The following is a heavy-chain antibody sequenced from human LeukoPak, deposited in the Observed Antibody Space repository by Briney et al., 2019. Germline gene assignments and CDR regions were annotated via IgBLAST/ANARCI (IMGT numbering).Heavy chain of an antibody. J-gene: IGHJ6*02. CDR3: ARRASGSGGTQAGMDV. CDR2: ILYTGGS. Sequence: SETLSLTCTVSGGSIRSDFHYWDWIRQPPGKGLEWIGSILYTGGSWVKPSLKSRASISVDTSRNQFSLTLHSVNAIDTALYYCARRASGSGGTQAGMDVWGQGTTVTVSS. CDR1: GGSIRSDFHY. D-gene: IGHD2-15*01. V-gene: IGHV4-39*01.